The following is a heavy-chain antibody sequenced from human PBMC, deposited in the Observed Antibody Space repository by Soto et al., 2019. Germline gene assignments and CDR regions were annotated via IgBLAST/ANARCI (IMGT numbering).Heavy chain of an antibody. CDR3: ARVSFGELAAFDV. CDR2: ITSSGTTK. Sequence: GGSLRLSCAASGFTFSSYEMNWVRQAPGKGLEWVSYITSSGTTKYYADSVKGRFTISRDNTKNSIYLQMYSLRAEDTAIYYCARVSFGELAAFDVWGQGTMVTVSS. V-gene: IGHV3-48*03. J-gene: IGHJ3*01. CDR1: GFTFSSYE. D-gene: IGHD3-10*01.